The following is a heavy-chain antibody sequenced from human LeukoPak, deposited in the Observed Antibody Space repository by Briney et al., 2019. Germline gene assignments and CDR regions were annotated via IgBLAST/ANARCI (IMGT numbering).Heavy chain of an antibody. Sequence: GRSLRLSCAASGFTFSSYAMHWVRQAPGKGLEWVAVISYDGSNKYYADSVKGRFTISRDNAKNSLYLQMNSLRAEDTAVYYCAREFLRVAATGYWGQGTLVTVSS. CDR2: ISYDGSNK. CDR1: GFTFSSYA. J-gene: IGHJ4*02. V-gene: IGHV3-30-3*01. D-gene: IGHD6-19*01. CDR3: AREFLRVAATGY.